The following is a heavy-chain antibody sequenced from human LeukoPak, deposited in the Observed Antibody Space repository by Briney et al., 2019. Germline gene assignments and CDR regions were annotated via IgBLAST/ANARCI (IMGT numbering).Heavy chain of an antibody. CDR3: AKGSPYNSGWQFDH. Sequence: GGSLRLSCAASGFTFSSYAMHWVRQAPGKGLECVAVIWYDGSKKYYADSVKGRFTISIDNSKDTLYLQMNSLRAEDTAVYYCAKGSPYNSGWQFDHWGQGTLVTVSS. V-gene: IGHV3-33*06. CDR1: GFTFSSYA. CDR2: IWYDGSKK. J-gene: IGHJ4*02. D-gene: IGHD6-19*01.